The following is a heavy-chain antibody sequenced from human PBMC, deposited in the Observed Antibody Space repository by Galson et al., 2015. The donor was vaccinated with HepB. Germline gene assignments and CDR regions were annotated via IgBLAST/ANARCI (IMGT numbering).Heavy chain of an antibody. J-gene: IGHJ4*02. CDR2: IYSGGST. D-gene: IGHD3-16*01. Sequence: SLRLSCAASGFTVSSNQMSWVRQAPGRGLEWVSQIYSGGSTYYADSVKGRFTISRDNSKNTLYLQMNSLRVEDTAVYYCARLTPTYYFDYWGRGTLVTVSS. V-gene: IGHV3-53*01. CDR3: ARLTPTYYFDY. CDR1: GFTVSSNQ.